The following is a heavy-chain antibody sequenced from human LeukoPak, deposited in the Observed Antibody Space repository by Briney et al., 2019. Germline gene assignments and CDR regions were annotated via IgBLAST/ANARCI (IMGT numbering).Heavy chain of an antibody. Sequence: GGSLRLSCAASAFIFSSYGMHWVRQAPGKGLEWVSVISGSGGKTYYADSVRGRFTISRDNSKNTLYLQMNSLRAEDTAAYYCAKGIQWELPLEYWGQGTLVTVSS. D-gene: IGHD1-26*01. CDR3: AKGIQWELPLEY. CDR1: AFIFSSYG. J-gene: IGHJ4*02. V-gene: IGHV3-23*01. CDR2: ISGSGGKT.